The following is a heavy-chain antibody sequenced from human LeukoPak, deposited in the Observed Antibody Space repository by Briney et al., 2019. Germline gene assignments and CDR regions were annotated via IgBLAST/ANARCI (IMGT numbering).Heavy chain of an antibody. J-gene: IGHJ4*02. CDR3: ARYRYAPRTREDY. D-gene: IGHD2-2*01. CDR1: GGTFSSYA. Sequence: SVTVSCTASGGTFSSYAISWVRQAPGQGLEWMGGIIPIFGTANYAQKFQGRVTITADESTSTAYMELSSLRSEDTAVYYCARYRYAPRTREDYWGQGTLVTVSS. V-gene: IGHV1-69*13. CDR2: IIPIFGTA.